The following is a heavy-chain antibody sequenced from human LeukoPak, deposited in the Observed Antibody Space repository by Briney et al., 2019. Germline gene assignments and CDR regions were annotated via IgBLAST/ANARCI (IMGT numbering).Heavy chain of an antibody. CDR3: ARDWMVRGVIGY. CDR1: GGSVSTDSYY. D-gene: IGHD3-10*01. J-gene: IGHJ4*02. V-gene: IGHV4-61*01. CDR2: IYYRRST. Sequence: PSETLSLTCTVSGGSVSTDSYYWSWIRQPPGKGLEWIGNIYYRRSTNYNPSLKSRVTISVDTSKNQFSLKLSSVTAADTAVYYCARDWMVRGVIGYWGQGTLVTVSS.